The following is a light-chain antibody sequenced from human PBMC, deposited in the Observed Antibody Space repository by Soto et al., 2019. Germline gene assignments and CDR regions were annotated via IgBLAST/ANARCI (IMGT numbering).Light chain of an antibody. CDR1: QAISSL. J-gene: IGKJ4*01. CDR3: QQARSFPLT. V-gene: IGKV1-12*01. Sequence: DIQMTQSPSSVSASVGDRVTITSRASQAISSLLAWYQKTQGRPPKLLIYSASSLQNGAPSRFTGSGSGTDFTLPITRLQPDDTEIYYCQQARSFPLTFGGGTKVDIK. CDR2: SAS.